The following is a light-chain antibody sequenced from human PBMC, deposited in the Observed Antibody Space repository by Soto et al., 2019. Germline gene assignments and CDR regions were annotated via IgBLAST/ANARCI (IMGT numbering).Light chain of an antibody. Sequence: DLGMTQSPLSLPVTPGEPASISCRSSQSLLHSNGYDYLDWYLQKPGQSPQLLIYLGSNRASGVHDRFSGSGSGTEFTLKISRVEAEDVGVYYCLQALQTHRYTVGQGTKLGIK. CDR2: LGS. CDR1: QSLLHSNGYDY. CDR3: LQALQTHRYT. J-gene: IGKJ2*01. V-gene: IGKV2-28*01.